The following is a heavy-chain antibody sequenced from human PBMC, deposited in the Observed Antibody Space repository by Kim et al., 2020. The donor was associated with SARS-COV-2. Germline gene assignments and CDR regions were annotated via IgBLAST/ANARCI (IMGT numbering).Heavy chain of an antibody. Sequence: ASVNVSCKASGYTFTSYYMHWVRQAPGQGLEWMGIINPSGGSTSYAQKFQGRVTMTRDTSTSTVYMELSSLRSEDTAVYYCARDMSAYYYDSSGYYYGMDVWGQGTTVTVSS. J-gene: IGHJ6*02. CDR3: ARDMSAYYYDSSGYYYGMDV. D-gene: IGHD3-22*01. CDR2: INPSGGST. CDR1: GYTFTSYY. V-gene: IGHV1-46*01.